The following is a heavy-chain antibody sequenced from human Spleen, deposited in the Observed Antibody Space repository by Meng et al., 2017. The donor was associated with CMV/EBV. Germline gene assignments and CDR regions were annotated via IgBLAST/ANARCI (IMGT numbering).Heavy chain of an antibody. Sequence: GESLKISCAASGFTFSSYSMNWVRQAPGKGLVWVSRINSDGSSTSYADSVKGRFTISRDNAKNTLYLQMNSLRAEDTAVYYCARWGSGKAFDIWGQGTMGTVSS. CDR3: ARWGSGKAFDI. CDR1: GFTFSSYS. D-gene: IGHD7-27*01. V-gene: IGHV3-74*01. J-gene: IGHJ3*02. CDR2: INSDGSST.